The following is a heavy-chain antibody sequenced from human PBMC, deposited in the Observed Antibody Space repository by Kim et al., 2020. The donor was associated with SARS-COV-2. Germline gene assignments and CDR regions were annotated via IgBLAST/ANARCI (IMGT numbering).Heavy chain of an antibody. CDR3: ARGVWRTGDGAFDI. V-gene: IGHV3-48*02. CDR1: GFTFSSYS. CDR2: ISSSSSTI. Sequence: GGSLRLSCAASGFTFSSYSMNWVRQAPGKGLEWVSYISSSSSTIYYADSVKGRFTISRDNAKNSLYLQMNSLRDEDTAVYYCARGVWRTGDGAFDIWGQGTMVTVSS. J-gene: IGHJ3*02. D-gene: IGHD3-16*01.